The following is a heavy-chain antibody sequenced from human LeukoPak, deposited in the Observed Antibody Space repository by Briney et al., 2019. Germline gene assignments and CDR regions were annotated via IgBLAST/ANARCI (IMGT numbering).Heavy chain of an antibody. D-gene: IGHD4-17*01. CDR2: INPNSGGT. J-gene: IGHJ5*02. CDR1: GYTFTGYY. CDR3: AIRKPVATVTTHNWFDP. Sequence: ASVKVSCKASGYTFTGYYMHWVRQAPGQGLEWMGWINPNSGGTNYAQKFQGRVTMTRDTSISTAYMELSRLRSDDTAVYYCAIRKPVATVTTHNWFDPWGQGTLVTASS. V-gene: IGHV1-2*02.